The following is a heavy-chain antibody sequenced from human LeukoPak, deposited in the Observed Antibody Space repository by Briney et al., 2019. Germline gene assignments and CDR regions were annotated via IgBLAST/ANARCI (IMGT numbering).Heavy chain of an antibody. CDR1: GFTFSSDA. D-gene: IGHD3-9*01. Sequence: GGSLRLSCAGSGFTFSSDAMSWVRQAPGKGLEWVSAISGSGSSTYYADSVKGRFTISRDNSKNTLYLQMNSLRAEDTAVYYCAKDELRYFDWQAPYYYYGMDVWGQGTTVTVSS. V-gene: IGHV3-23*01. J-gene: IGHJ6*02. CDR2: ISGSGSST. CDR3: AKDELRYFDWQAPYYYYGMDV.